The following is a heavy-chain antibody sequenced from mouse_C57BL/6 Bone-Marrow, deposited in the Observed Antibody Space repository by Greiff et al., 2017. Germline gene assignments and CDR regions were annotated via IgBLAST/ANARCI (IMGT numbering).Heavy chain of an antibody. V-gene: IGHV1-72*01. Sequence: QVQLQQPGAELVKPGASVKLSCKASGYTFTSYWMHWVKQRPGRGLEWIGRIDPNSGGTKYNEKFKSKATLTVDKPSSTAYMQLSSLTSEDSAVYDCASHYDYDRGGVYAMDYWGQGTSVTVSS. J-gene: IGHJ4*01. CDR2: IDPNSGGT. CDR3: ASHYDYDRGGVYAMDY. CDR1: GYTFTSYW. D-gene: IGHD2-4*01.